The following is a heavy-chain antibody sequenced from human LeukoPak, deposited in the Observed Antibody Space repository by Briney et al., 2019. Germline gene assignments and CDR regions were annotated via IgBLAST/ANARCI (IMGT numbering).Heavy chain of an antibody. CDR2: ISYDGSNK. V-gene: IGHV3-30-3*01. D-gene: IGHD5-24*01. CDR3: AKEGGVEMATIFVY. J-gene: IGHJ4*02. Sequence: PGGSLRLSCAASGFTFSSYAMHWVRQAPGKGLEWVAVISYDGSNKYYADSVKGRFTISRDNSKNTLYLQMNSLRAEDTAVYYCAKEGGVEMATIFVYWGQGTLVTVSS. CDR1: GFTFSSYA.